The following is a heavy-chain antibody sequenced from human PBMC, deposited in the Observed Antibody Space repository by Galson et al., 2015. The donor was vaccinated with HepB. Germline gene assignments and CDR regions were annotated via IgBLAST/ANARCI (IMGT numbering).Heavy chain of an antibody. J-gene: IGHJ4*02. CDR2: INAGNGNT. V-gene: IGHV1-3*01. CDR3: ARDGKGGSYYYGSGSYSLFDY. Sequence: SVKVSCKASGYTFTSYAMHWVRQAPGQRLEWMGWINAGNGNTKYSQKFQGRVTITRDTSAGTAYMELSSLRSEDTAVYYCARDGKGGSYYYGSGSYSLFDYWGQGTLVTVSS. D-gene: IGHD3-10*01. CDR1: GYTFTSYA.